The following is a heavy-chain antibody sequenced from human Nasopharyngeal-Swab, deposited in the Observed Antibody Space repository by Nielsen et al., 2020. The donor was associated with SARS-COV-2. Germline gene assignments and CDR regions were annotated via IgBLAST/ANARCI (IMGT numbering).Heavy chain of an antibody. Sequence: GGSLRLSCAASGFTFRSYWMRWVRQAPGKGLEWVANIKQDGSEKYYVDSVKGRFTISRDNAKNSLYLQMNSLRAEDTAVYYCARASIGYSDAFDIWGQGTMVTVSS. V-gene: IGHV3-7*01. D-gene: IGHD3-22*01. J-gene: IGHJ3*02. CDR2: IKQDGSEK. CDR3: ARASIGYSDAFDI. CDR1: GFTFRSYW.